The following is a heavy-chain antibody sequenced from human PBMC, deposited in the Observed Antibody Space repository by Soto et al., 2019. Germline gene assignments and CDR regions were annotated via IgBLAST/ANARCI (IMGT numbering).Heavy chain of an antibody. J-gene: IGHJ6*02. V-gene: IGHV3-33*06. CDR2: IFYDGSDD. D-gene: IGHD6-13*01. CDR3: AKDRSSSLDAMDV. CDR1: GFTFSRYG. Sequence: QVQLVESGGGVVQPGRSLRLSCAASGFTFSRYGMHWVRQAPDKGLEWVAVIFYDGSDDHYADSVKGRFTISRDNSNNTLYLQVNSLRPEDTAVYYCAKDRSSSLDAMDVWGQGTTVTVSS.